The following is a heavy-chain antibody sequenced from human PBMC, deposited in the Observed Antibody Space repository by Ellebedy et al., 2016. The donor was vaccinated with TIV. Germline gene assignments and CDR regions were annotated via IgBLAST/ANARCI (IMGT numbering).Heavy chain of an antibody. J-gene: IGHJ1*01. CDR1: GFTFSSYA. CDR2: ISGSGGST. CDR3: AKRSSEGAAADT. D-gene: IGHD6-25*01. Sequence: GESLKISCAASGFTFSSYAMNWVRQAPGKGLEWVSTISGSGGSTYYADSVKGRFTISRDNSRNTVSLQMNSLRVEDTAVYFCAKRSSEGAAADTWGQGTLVTVSS. V-gene: IGHV3-23*01.